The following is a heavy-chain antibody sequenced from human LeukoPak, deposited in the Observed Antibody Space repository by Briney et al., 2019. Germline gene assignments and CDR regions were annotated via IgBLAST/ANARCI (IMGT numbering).Heavy chain of an antibody. CDR1: GFTFSSYW. V-gene: IGHV3-7*01. CDR3: AREWNYYGSGIMDV. Sequence: GGSLRLSCAASGFTFSSYWMSWVRQAPGRGLEWVANIKQDGGEKYYVGSVKGRFTVSRDNAKNSLYLQMNSLRAEDTAVYYCAREWNYYGSGIMDVWGKGTTVTVSS. CDR2: IKQDGGEK. J-gene: IGHJ6*04. D-gene: IGHD3-10*01.